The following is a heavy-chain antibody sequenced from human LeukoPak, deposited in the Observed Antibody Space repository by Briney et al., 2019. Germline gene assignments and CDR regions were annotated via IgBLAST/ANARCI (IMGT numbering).Heavy chain of an antibody. CDR1: GFTFSSYS. V-gene: IGHV3-21*01. CDR3: ARAQEATFPNCSSTSCLLYYYYYMDV. Sequence: PGGSLRLSCAASGFTFSSYSMNWVRQAPGKGLEWVSSISSSSYIYYADSVKGRFTISRDNAKNSLYLQMNSLRAEDTAVYYCARAQEATFPNCSSTSCLLYYYYYMDVWGKGTTVTVSS. J-gene: IGHJ6*03. D-gene: IGHD2-2*01. CDR2: ISSSSYI.